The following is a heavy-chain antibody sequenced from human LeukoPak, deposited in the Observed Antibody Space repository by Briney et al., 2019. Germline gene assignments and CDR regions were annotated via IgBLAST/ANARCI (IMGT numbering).Heavy chain of an antibody. Sequence: PGGSLRLSCAASGFTFSSYEMNWVRQAPGKVLEWVSSITSSSTYTFYADSVKGRFTISRDNARNSLYLQMNSLRAEDTAVYYCARDPYSGTYGDTYYYYMDVWGKGTTVTISS. CDR1: GFTFSSYE. CDR2: ITSSSTYT. J-gene: IGHJ6*03. D-gene: IGHD1-26*01. V-gene: IGHV3-21*01. CDR3: ARDPYSGTYGDTYYYYMDV.